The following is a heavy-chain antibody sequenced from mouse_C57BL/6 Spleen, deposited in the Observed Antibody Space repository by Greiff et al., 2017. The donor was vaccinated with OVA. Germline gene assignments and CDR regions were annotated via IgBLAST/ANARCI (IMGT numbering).Heavy chain of an antibody. J-gene: IGHJ3*01. CDR3: TRDDDYGFAY. Sequence: EVQLMESGEGLVKPGGSLKLSCAASGFTFSSYAMSWVRQTPEQRLAWVAYISSCVDSIYYADTVKGRFTISRDNARNTLDLQMSSLKSEDTAMYYCTRDDDYGFAYWGQGTLVTVSA. V-gene: IGHV5-9-1*02. D-gene: IGHD2-4*01. CDR2: ISSCVDSI. CDR1: GFTFSSYA.